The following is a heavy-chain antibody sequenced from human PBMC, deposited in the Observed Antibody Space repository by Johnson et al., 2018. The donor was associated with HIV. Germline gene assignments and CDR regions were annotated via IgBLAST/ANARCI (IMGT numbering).Heavy chain of an antibody. V-gene: IGHV3-20*04. D-gene: IGHD3-22*01. CDR2: IDWNGEST. CDR1: GFTFSRYW. CDR3: ARDKPIVVVMKSDAFDI. J-gene: IGHJ3*02. Sequence: VQLVESGGGLVKPGGSLILSCAASGFTFSRYWMHWVRQAPGKGPEWVSGIDWNGESTGYADSVTGRFTISRDNAKKSLYLQMNSLRVEDTAFYYCARDKPIVVVMKSDAFDIWGQGTMVTVSS.